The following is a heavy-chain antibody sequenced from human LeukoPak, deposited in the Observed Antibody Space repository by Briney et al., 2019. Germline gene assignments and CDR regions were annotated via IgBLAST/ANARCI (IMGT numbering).Heavy chain of an antibody. Sequence: PSETLSLTCDVYGGSFSGYYWSWIRQPPGKGLEWIGEINHSGSTNYNPSLKSRVTISVDTSKNQFSLKLSSVTAADTAVYYCARHAYAGIAAPPDYWGQGTLVTVSS. V-gene: IGHV4-34*01. J-gene: IGHJ4*02. CDR3: ARHAYAGIAAPPDY. CDR1: GGSFSGYY. CDR2: INHSGST. D-gene: IGHD6-6*01.